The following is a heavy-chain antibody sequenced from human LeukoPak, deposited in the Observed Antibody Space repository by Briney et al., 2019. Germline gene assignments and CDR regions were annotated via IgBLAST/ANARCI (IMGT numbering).Heavy chain of an antibody. D-gene: IGHD6-6*01. V-gene: IGHV3-21*04. Sequence: GGSLRLSCAASGFTFSSYSMNWVRQAPGKGLEWVSSISSSSSYIYYADSVKGRFTISRDNAKNSLYLQMNSLRAEDTALYYCARELHYSSSSYYFDYWGQGTLVTVSS. CDR3: ARELHYSSSSYYFDY. J-gene: IGHJ4*02. CDR1: GFTFSSYS. CDR2: ISSSSSYI.